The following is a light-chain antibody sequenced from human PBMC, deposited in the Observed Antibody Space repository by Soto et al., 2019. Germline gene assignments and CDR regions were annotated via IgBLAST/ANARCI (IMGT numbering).Light chain of an antibody. J-gene: IGLJ1*01. CDR1: SSNIGRNS. Sequence: QSVLTQPPSASGTPGQRVTISCSGSSSNIGRNSVNWYRQFPGTAPKLLIYSNNQRPSGVPDQFSGSKSGTSASLAISGLRSEDEADYFCAAWDDSLNGLYVFGTGTKVTVL. V-gene: IGLV1-44*01. CDR2: SNN. CDR3: AAWDDSLNGLYV.